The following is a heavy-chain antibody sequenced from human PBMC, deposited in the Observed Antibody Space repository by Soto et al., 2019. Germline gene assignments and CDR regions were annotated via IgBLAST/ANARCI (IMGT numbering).Heavy chain of an antibody. CDR3: AREADANYYYYGMDV. Sequence: ASVKVSCKASGYSFTSSYMHWVRQAPGQGLEWMGIINPSGGSTSYAQKFQGRVTMTRDTSTSTVYMELSSLRSEDTAVYYCAREADANYYYYGMDVWGQGTTVTVSS. J-gene: IGHJ6*02. CDR1: GYSFTSSY. V-gene: IGHV1-46*01. CDR2: INPSGGST.